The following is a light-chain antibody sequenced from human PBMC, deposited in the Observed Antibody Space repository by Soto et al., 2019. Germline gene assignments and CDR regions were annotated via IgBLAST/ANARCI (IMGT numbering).Light chain of an antibody. Sequence: EIVMTQSPATLSVSPGERATLSCRASQSVSSNLAWYQQNPGQAPRLLIYGASTRATGIPARFSGSGSGTSFTLTISSLQYEDFAVYYCQQYNNWPPVTFGQGTKVEIK. J-gene: IGKJ1*01. CDR3: QQYNNWPPVT. CDR2: GAS. V-gene: IGKV3-15*01. CDR1: QSVSSN.